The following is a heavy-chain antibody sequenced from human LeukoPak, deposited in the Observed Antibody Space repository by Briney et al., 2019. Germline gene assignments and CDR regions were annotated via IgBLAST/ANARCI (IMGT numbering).Heavy chain of an antibody. CDR3: ATKYYGMDV. CDR2: INHSGST. J-gene: IGHJ6*02. CDR1: GFTFSSYW. Sequence: PGGSLRLSCAASGFTFSSYWMSWVRQPPGKGLEWIGEINHSGSTNYNPSLKSRVTISVDTSKNQFSLKLSSVTATDTAVYYCATKYYGMDVWGQGTTVTVSS. V-gene: IGHV4-34*08.